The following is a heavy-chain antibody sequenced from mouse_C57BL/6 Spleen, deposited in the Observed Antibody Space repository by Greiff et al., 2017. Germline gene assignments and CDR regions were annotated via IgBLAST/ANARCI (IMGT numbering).Heavy chain of an antibody. Sequence: EVQLQESGGGLVQPGGSMKLSCVASGFTFSNYWMNWVRQSPEKGLEWVAQIRLKSDNYATHYAESVKGRFTISRDDSKSSVYLQMNNLRAEDTGIYYCTGEIYDGYLYYFDYWGQGTTLTVSS. CDR3: TGEIYDGYLYYFDY. J-gene: IGHJ2*01. CDR1: GFTFSNYW. D-gene: IGHD2-3*01. V-gene: IGHV6-3*01. CDR2: IRLKSDNYAT.